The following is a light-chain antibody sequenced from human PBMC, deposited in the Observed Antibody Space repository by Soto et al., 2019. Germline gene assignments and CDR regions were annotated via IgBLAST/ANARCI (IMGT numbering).Light chain of an antibody. Sequence: EIVMTQSPATLSVSPGERATLSCRASQSVSSNLDWYQQKPGQAPRLLIYGASTRATGIPARFSGSGSGTEFTLTISSLQSEDFAVYYCQQYNNWTPYTFGQGTKLEIK. CDR1: QSVSSN. CDR2: GAS. CDR3: QQYNNWTPYT. V-gene: IGKV3-15*01. J-gene: IGKJ2*01.